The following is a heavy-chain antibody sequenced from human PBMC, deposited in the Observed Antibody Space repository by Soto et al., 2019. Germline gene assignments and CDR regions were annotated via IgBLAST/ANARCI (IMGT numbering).Heavy chain of an antibody. CDR1: GFTFSSSD. J-gene: IGHJ4*02. D-gene: IGHD3-3*01. CDR3: ARKSSSDVSGYDYFDY. CDR2: INYNGRYM. V-gene: IGHV3-21*02. Sequence: EVQLVESGGGLVEPGGSLRLSCAASGFTFSSSDMTWVRQAPGKGLEYVSSINYNGRYMFYAEPLRGRFTISRDNAKNSLYLQMNSLRAEDTAVYYCARKSSSDVSGYDYFDYWGQGTLVAVAA.